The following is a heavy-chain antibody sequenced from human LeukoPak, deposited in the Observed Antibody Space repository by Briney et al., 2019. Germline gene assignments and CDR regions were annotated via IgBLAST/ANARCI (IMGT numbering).Heavy chain of an antibody. V-gene: IGHV4-34*01. CDR1: GGSFSGYY. CDR3: ARGGRKYCAGDCYTVDY. CDR2: INHSEST. J-gene: IGHJ4*02. D-gene: IGHD2-21*02. Sequence: ASETLSLTCAVYGGSFSGYYWSWIRQPPGKGLEWVGVINHSESTNYNPSLKSRVTISVDTSKNQFSLKLSSVTAADTAVYYCARGGRKYCAGDCYTVDYWGQGTLVTVSS.